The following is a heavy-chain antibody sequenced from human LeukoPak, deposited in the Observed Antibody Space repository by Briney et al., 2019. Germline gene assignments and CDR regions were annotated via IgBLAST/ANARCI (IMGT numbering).Heavy chain of an antibody. V-gene: IGHV3-30*18. CDR1: GLTFSTYG. D-gene: IGHD1-1*01. Sequence: GGSLRLSCAASGLTFSTYGMHWVRQAPGKGLEWVAVISYDGSKTYYAESVKGRFTISRDNSKNKVYLQMNSLRAEDTAVYYFGEGWNYFDYWGQGTLVTVSS. CDR3: GEGWNYFDY. CDR2: ISYDGSKT. J-gene: IGHJ4*02.